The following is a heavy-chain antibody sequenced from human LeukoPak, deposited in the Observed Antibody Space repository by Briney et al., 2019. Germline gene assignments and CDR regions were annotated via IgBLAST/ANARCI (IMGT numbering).Heavy chain of an antibody. V-gene: IGHV3-48*03. CDR1: GFTFSSYE. Sequence: GGSLRLSCAASGFTFSSYEMNWVRQAPGKGLEWVSYISSSGNTIYYADSVKGRFTISRDNSKNTLYLQMNSLRAEDTAVYYCVKSDILTGYYSRFGTLDYWGQGTLVTVSS. CDR2: ISSSGNTI. D-gene: IGHD3-9*01. CDR3: VKSDILTGYYSRFGTLDY. J-gene: IGHJ4*02.